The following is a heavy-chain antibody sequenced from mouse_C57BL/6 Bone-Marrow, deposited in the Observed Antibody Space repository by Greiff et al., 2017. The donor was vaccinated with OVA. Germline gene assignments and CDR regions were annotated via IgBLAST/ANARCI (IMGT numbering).Heavy chain of an antibody. CDR2: IDPSDSYT. CDR3: ARGRGNYGY. V-gene: IGHV1-59*01. CDR1: GYTFTSYW. D-gene: IGHD2-1*01. J-gene: IGHJ2*01. Sequence: QVQLQQSGAELVRPGTSVKLSCKASGYTFTSYWMHWVKQRPGQGLEWIGVIDPSDSYTNYNQKFKGKATLTVDTSSSAAYMQLSSLTSEDSAVYYCARGRGNYGYWGQGTTLTVSS.